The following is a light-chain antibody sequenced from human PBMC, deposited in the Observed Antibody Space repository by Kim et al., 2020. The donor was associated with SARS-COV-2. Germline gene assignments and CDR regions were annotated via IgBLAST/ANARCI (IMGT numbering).Light chain of an antibody. CDR2: DVR. CDR3: CSYAGTYTLV. CDR1: SSDIGGYNS. J-gene: IGLJ3*02. V-gene: IGLV2-11*01. Sequence: QSATIPCTGTSSDIGGYNSVSWFQQHPGKAPKLMIYDVRPRPSGVPDRFSGSKSDNTASLTISGLQAEDVADYYCCSYAGTYTLVFGGGTKVTVL.